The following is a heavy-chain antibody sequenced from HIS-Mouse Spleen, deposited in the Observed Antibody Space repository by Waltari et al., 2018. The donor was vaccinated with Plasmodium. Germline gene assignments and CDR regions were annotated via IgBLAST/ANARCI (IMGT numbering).Heavy chain of an antibody. CDR2: IYYSGST. Sequence: QLQLQESGPGLVKPSETLSLTCTVPGGSISTSSYYWGWIRPPPGKGVAGVGSIYYSGSTYYNPSLKSRVTISVDTSKNQFSLKLSSVTAADTAVYYCASPEPGRTGYYFDYWGQGTLVTVSS. J-gene: IGHJ4*02. D-gene: IGHD7-27*01. CDR1: GGSISTSSYY. CDR3: ASPEPGRTGYYFDY. V-gene: IGHV4-39*01.